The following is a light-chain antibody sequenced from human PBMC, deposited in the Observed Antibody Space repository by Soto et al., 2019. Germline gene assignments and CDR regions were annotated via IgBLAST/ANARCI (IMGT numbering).Light chain of an antibody. CDR1: SSDVGGYNY. CDR2: DVS. Sequence: QSALTQPPSASGSPGQSVAISCTGTSSDVGGYNYVSWYQQHPGKAPKLMIYDVSDRPSGVSNRFSGSKSGNTASLTISGLQAEDEGDYYCSSYTSSSTVEFGGGTKLTVL. V-gene: IGLV2-14*01. CDR3: SSYTSSSTVE. J-gene: IGLJ2*01.